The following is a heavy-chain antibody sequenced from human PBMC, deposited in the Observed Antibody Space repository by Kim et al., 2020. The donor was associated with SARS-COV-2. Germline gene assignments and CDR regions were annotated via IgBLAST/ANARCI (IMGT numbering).Heavy chain of an antibody. Sequence: ASVKVSCKASGYTFTSYAMNWVRQAPGQGLEWMGWINTNTGNPTYAQGFTGRFVFSLDTSVSTAYLQISSLKAEDTAVYYCARYPTSVRVVITRDYYYGMDVWGQGTTVTVSS. V-gene: IGHV7-4-1*02. CDR1: GYTFTSYA. D-gene: IGHD3-22*01. CDR3: ARYPTSVRVVITRDYYYGMDV. J-gene: IGHJ6*02. CDR2: INTNTGNP.